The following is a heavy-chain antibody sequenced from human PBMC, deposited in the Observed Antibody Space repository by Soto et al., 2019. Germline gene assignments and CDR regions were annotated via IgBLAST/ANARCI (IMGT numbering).Heavy chain of an antibody. Sequence: QVQLVQSGAEVKKPGASVKVSCKASGYTFSTYGISWVRQAPGQGLEWMGWISGYNGNTNYAPKLQGRVTVTTDTSTSTAYMELRSLRSDDTAVYYCARDLRGIDGGTSGYFDLWGRGTLLTVSS. CDR2: ISGYNGNT. CDR3: ARDLRGIDGGTSGYFDL. CDR1: GYTFSTYG. V-gene: IGHV1-18*01. J-gene: IGHJ2*01. D-gene: IGHD2-15*01.